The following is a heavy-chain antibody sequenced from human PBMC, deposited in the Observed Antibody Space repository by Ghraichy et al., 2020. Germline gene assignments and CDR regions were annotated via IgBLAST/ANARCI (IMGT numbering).Heavy chain of an antibody. D-gene: IGHD3-9*01. CDR1: GFTFSNDP. J-gene: IGHJ4*02. V-gene: IGHV3-48*02. CDR3: VRDHDWAFDY. CDR2: IRDSGHII. Sequence: GSLRLSCAASGFTFSNDPMNWVRQAPGKGLEWISHIRDSGHIILYADSVKGRFTISRDNAKNSLYLEMNSLRHEDTAVYFCVRDHDWAFDYWGQGTLVTVSS.